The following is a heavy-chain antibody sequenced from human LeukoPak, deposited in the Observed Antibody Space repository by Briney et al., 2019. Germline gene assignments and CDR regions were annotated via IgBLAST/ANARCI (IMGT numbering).Heavy chain of an antibody. D-gene: IGHD3-10*01. CDR1: GFSFSDYY. J-gene: IGHJ3*01. Sequence: GGSLRLSCAASGFSFSDYYMSWIRQALGKGLEWVAYITPSGTTKTYADSVEGRFFISRDNAQSSVTLDMNSLRVEDTGVYYCAREGTGTDWGQGTWVTVSS. V-gene: IGHV3-11*04. CDR3: AREGTGTD. CDR2: ITPSGTTK.